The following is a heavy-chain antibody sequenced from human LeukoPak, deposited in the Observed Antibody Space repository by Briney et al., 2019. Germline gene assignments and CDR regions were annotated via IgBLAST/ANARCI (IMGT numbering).Heavy chain of an antibody. Sequence: GASVKVSCKASGYIFTSYNIYWVRQAPGQGLEWMGIINPSGGSTNYAQKFQGRVTMTRDMSTSTVYMELSSLRSEDTAVYYCARSDFWSGYYTDALDYWGQGTLVTVSS. CDR3: ARSDFWSGYYTDALDY. V-gene: IGHV1-46*01. CDR2: INPSGGST. D-gene: IGHD3-3*01. J-gene: IGHJ4*02. CDR1: GYIFTSYN.